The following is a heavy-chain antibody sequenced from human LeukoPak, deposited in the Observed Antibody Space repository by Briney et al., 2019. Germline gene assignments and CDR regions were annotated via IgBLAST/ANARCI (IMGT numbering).Heavy chain of an antibody. CDR3: PRITAYDDS. D-gene: IGHD1-20*01. CDR1: GFTFSDYY. Sequence: PGGSLRLSCAASGFTFSDYYMCWIRQAPGKGLEWVSYISSSGSTIYYADSVKGRFAISRDNSKNTLYLQMNSLRAEDTAVYYCPRITAYDDSWGQGTLVTVSS. CDR2: ISSSGSTI. V-gene: IGHV3-11*01. J-gene: IGHJ5*01.